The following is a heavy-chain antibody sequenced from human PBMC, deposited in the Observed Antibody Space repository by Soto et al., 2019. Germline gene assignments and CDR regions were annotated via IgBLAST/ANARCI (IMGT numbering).Heavy chain of an antibody. CDR2: VSGSGGST. Sequence: EVQLLESGGGLVQPGGSRRLSCAASGFTFSTYARGWVRQAPGKGLEWVSAVSGSGGSTYYADSVKGRFTISRDNSKNTLYLQMNSLRAEDTAVYYCAKGEYYDSSGVDYWGQGTLVTVSS. V-gene: IGHV3-23*01. D-gene: IGHD3-22*01. CDR3: AKGEYYDSSGVDY. CDR1: GFTFSTYA. J-gene: IGHJ4*02.